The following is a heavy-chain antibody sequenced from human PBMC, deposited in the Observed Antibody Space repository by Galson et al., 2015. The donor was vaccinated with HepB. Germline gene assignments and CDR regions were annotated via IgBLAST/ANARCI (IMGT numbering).Heavy chain of an antibody. Sequence: SVKVSCKASGYTFTSYYMHWVRQAPGQGLEWMGIINPSGGSTSYAQKFQGRVTMTRDTSTSTAYMELRSLRSDDTAVYYCARGSGGYSGDYWGQGTLVTVSS. CDR3: ARGSGGYSGDY. J-gene: IGHJ4*02. CDR1: GYTFTSYY. CDR2: INPSGGST. V-gene: IGHV1-46*01. D-gene: IGHD5-12*01.